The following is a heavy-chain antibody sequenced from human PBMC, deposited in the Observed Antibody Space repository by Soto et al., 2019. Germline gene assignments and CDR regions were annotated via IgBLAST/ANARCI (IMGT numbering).Heavy chain of an antibody. CDR3: ARYFGDGNYFDY. Sequence: EVQLVESGGGLVQPGGSLRLSCAASGFTFSSYWMHWVLQAPGKGLVWVSRINSDGSSTSYADSVKGRFTISRDNAKNTLYLQMNSLRAEDTAVYYCARYFGDGNYFDYWGQGTLVTVSS. J-gene: IGHJ4*02. V-gene: IGHV3-74*01. CDR2: INSDGSST. D-gene: IGHD3-10*01. CDR1: GFTFSSYW.